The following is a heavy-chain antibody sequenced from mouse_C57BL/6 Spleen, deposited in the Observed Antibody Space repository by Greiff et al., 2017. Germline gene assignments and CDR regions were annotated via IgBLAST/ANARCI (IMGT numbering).Heavy chain of an antibody. J-gene: IGHJ4*01. CDR1: GFTFTDYY. Sequence: EVNVVESGGGLVQPGGSLSLSCAASGFTFTDYYMSWVRQPPGKALEWLGFIRNKANGYTTEYSASVKGRFTISRDNSQSILYLQMNALRAEDSATYYCARDYAYAMDYWGQGTSVTVSS. CDR3: ARDYAYAMDY. V-gene: IGHV7-3*01. CDR2: IRNKANGYTT.